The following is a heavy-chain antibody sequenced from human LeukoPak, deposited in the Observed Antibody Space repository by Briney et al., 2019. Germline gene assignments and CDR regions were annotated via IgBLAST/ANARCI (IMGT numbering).Heavy chain of an antibody. CDR2: IYTSGST. J-gene: IGHJ4*02. V-gene: IGHV4-4*07. CDR3: ARARYYGSGNYLIDY. CDR1: GVSISSYY. Sequence: SETLSLTCTVSGVSISSYYWSWIRQPAGKELEWIGRIYTSGSTNYNPSLKSRVTMSVDTSKSQFSLKLTSVTAADTAVYYCARARYYGSGNYLIDYWGQGALVTVSS. D-gene: IGHD3-10*01.